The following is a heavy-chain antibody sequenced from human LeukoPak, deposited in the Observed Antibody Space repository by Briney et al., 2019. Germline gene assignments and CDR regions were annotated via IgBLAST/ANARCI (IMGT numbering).Heavy chain of an antibody. V-gene: IGHV1-2*02. CDR3: ARDGVPIEY. D-gene: IGHD3-16*01. CDR2: INPSSGGT. J-gene: IGHJ4*02. CDR1: GYSFTRYY. Sequence: ASVKVSYTASGYSFTRYYMHWVRQAPGQGLEWTGWINPSSGGTTYAENFQGRVTITRDTSISTAYMGLTRLRSDDTAMYYCARDGVPIEYWGQGTLVIVSS.